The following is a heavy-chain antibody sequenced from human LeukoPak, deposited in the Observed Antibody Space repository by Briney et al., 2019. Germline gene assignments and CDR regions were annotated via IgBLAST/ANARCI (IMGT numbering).Heavy chain of an antibody. D-gene: IGHD4-17*01. Sequence: AGGSLRLSCAASGFTFSNYGMHWVRQAPGKGLEWVAVVSYDGTNKYYADSVKGRFTISRDNSKNTLYLQMSSLRTEDTGVYYCAKDRYGDYYFDYWGRGTLVTVSS. J-gene: IGHJ4*02. CDR2: VSYDGTNK. CDR1: GFTFSNYG. CDR3: AKDRYGDYYFDY. V-gene: IGHV3-30*18.